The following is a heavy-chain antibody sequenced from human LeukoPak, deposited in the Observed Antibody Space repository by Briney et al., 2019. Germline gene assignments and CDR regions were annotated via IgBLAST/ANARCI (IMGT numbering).Heavy chain of an antibody. Sequence: PSETLSLTCAVYGGSFSGYYWSWIRQPPGKGLEWIGEINHSGSTNYNPSLKSRVTISVDTSKNQFSLKLSSVTAADTAVYYCARAVGWIQLWYGGYYFDYWGQGTLVTVSS. CDR3: ARAVGWIQLWYGGYYFDY. D-gene: IGHD5-18*01. CDR2: INHSGST. J-gene: IGHJ4*02. CDR1: GGSFSGYY. V-gene: IGHV4-34*01.